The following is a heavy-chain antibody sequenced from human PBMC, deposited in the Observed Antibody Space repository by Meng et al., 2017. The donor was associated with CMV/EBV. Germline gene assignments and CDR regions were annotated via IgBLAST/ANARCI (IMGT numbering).Heavy chain of an antibody. CDR2: ISGGGGTT. CDR1: GFTFSSHV. J-gene: IGHJ4*02. CDR3: AAGLETQEYYFDY. D-gene: IGHD3/OR15-3a*01. V-gene: IGHV3-23*01. Sequence: GESLKISCAASGFTFSSHVMSWVRQAPGKGLEWVSNISGGGGTTYYTDSLRSRFTVSRDNSKDTLYLQMNSLRAEDTAVYYCAAGLETQEYYFDYWGQGTLVTVSS.